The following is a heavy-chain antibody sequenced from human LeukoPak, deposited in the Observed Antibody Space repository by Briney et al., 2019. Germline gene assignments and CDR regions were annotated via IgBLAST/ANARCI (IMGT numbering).Heavy chain of an antibody. J-gene: IGHJ4*02. Sequence: AGGSLRLSCAASGFTFSSYSMNWVRQAPGKGLEWVSSISSSSSYIYYADSVKGRFTISRDNAKNSLYLQMNSLRAEDTAVYYCARENYYYDSSGYYVFDYWGQGTLVTVSS. CDR2: ISSSSSYI. CDR1: GFTFSSYS. V-gene: IGHV3-21*01. CDR3: ARENYYYDSSGYYVFDY. D-gene: IGHD3-22*01.